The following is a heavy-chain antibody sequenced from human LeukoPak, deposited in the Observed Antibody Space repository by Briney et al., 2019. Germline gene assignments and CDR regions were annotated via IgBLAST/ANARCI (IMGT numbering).Heavy chain of an antibody. J-gene: IGHJ4*02. CDR1: GGSISRYY. CDR2: ISDTGST. V-gene: IGHV4-59*01. CDR3: VRGGVQSYDC. D-gene: IGHD1-26*01. Sequence: SETLSLTCTVSGGSISRYYWSWIRQPPAKRLEWIGYISDTGSTNYNPSLKSRVTISVDTSNNQFSLKLTSVTAADTAMYYCVRGGVQSYDCWGQGTLVTVSS.